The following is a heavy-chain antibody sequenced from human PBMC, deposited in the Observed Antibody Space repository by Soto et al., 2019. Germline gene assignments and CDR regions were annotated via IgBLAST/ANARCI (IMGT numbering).Heavy chain of an antibody. V-gene: IGHV4-34*01. CDR1: GGSFSGYY. CDR2: INHSGST. D-gene: IGHD6-13*01. Sequence: SETLSLTCAVYGGSFSGYYWSWIRQPPGKGLEWIGEINHSGSTNYNPSLKSRVTISVDTSKNQFSLKLSSVTAADTAVYYCAREGLIAAAGHQKKNWFDPWGQGTLVTVSS. J-gene: IGHJ5*02. CDR3: AREGLIAAAGHQKKNWFDP.